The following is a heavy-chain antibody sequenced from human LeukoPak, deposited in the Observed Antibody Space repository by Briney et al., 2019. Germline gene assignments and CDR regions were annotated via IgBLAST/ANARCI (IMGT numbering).Heavy chain of an antibody. V-gene: IGHV4-59*12. CDR1: GGSISSYY. J-gene: IGHJ4*02. D-gene: IGHD6-13*01. CDR3: ARPKRGDSTSWYVDF. Sequence: SETLSLTCTVSGGSISSYYWSWIRQPPGKGLEWIGYIYYSGSTNYNPSLKSRVTISVDTSKNQFSLKLSSVTAADTAVYFCARPKRGDSTSWYVDFWGQGTLVTVSS. CDR2: IYYSGST.